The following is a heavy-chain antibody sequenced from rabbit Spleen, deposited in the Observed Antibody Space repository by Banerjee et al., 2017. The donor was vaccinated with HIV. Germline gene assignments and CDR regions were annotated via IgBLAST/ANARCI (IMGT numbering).Heavy chain of an antibody. Sequence: QEQLVESGGGLVQPEGTLTLTCTVSGFSFSSNWICWVRQAPGKGLEWIACIDTSDGDTDYANWPKGRFTISKASSTTVTLKMTSLTDADTATYFCAREGYIDFNYPLGYFVLWGQGTLVTVS. D-gene: IGHD7-1*01. CDR2: IDTSDGDT. V-gene: IGHV1S45*01. CDR1: GFSFSSNW. J-gene: IGHJ4*01. CDR3: AREGYIDFNYPLGYFVL.